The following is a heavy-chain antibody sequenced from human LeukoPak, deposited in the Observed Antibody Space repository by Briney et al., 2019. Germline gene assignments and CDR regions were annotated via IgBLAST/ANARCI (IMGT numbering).Heavy chain of an antibody. Sequence: SQTLSLTCTVSGGSISSGGYYWSWIRQPPGKGLEWIGYIYYSGSTYYNPSLKSRVTISVDTSKNQFSLKLSSVTAADTAVYYCARGPYDFWSGSYFDYWGQGTLVTVSS. V-gene: IGHV4-30-4*01. CDR2: IYYSGST. D-gene: IGHD3-3*01. CDR3: ARGPYDFWSGSYFDY. CDR1: GGSISSGGYY. J-gene: IGHJ4*02.